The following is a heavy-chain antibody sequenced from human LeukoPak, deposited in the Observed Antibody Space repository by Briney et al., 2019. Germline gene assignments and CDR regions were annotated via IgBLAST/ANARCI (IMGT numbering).Heavy chain of an antibody. V-gene: IGHV3-30-3*01. CDR1: GFSFSDYA. J-gene: IGHJ4*02. CDR3: ERDLRWLQCFDY. CDR2: ISYDGSNK. Sequence: GRSLRLSCAASGFSFSDYAVHWVRQAPGKGLEWVAIISYDGSNKLYADSVKGRFTISRDNSKKTLYLQMNSLRAEDTAMYYCERDLRWLQCFDYWGQGTLVTVSS. D-gene: IGHD5-24*01.